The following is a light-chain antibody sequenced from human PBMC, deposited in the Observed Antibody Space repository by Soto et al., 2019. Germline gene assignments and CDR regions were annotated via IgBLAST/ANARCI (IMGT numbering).Light chain of an antibody. CDR1: QSVSSSY. J-gene: IGKJ1*01. CDR3: QQYVRSQT. CDR2: GAS. V-gene: IGKV3-20*01. Sequence: EIVLTQSPGTLSLSPGERATLSCRASQSVSSSYLAWYQQKPGQAPRLLIYGASSRATGIPDRFSGSGSGTYFTLTISRVETEDFAVYYWQQYVRSQTFGQGTKVEIK.